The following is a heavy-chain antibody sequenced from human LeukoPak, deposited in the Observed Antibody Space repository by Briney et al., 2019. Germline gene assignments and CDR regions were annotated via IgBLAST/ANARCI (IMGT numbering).Heavy chain of an antibody. CDR2: IYSGGST. CDR1: GFTVSSNY. CDR3: ATYYYGSGSYTPLPFDY. D-gene: IGHD3-10*01. V-gene: IGHV3-66*01. J-gene: IGHJ4*02. Sequence: GGSLRLSCAASGFTVSSNYMSWVRQAPGKGLEWVSVIYSGGSTYYADSVKGRFTISRDNSMNTLYLQMNSLRAEDTAVYYCATYYYGSGSYTPLPFDYWGQGTLVTVSS.